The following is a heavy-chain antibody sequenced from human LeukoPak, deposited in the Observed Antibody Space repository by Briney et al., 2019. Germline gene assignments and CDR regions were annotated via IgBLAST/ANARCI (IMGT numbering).Heavy chain of an antibody. V-gene: IGHV3-23*01. Sequence: PGGSLRLSCAASGFTFSSYAMSWVRQAPGKGLEWVSAISGSGGSTYYADSVKGRFTISRDNSKNTLYLQMNSLRAEDTAVYYCAKEVRNYYDSSGYYFNYWGQGTLVTVSS. J-gene: IGHJ4*02. CDR3: AKEVRNYYDSSGYYFNY. D-gene: IGHD3-22*01. CDR2: ISGSGGST. CDR1: GFTFSSYA.